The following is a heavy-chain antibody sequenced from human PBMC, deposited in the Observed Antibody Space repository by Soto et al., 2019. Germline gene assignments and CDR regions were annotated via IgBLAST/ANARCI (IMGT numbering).Heavy chain of an antibody. Sequence: GGSLRLSCAASGFTFSSYAMSWVRQAPGKGLEWVSAISGSGGSTYYADSVKGRFTISRDNSRNTLYLQMNSLRAEDTAVYDCARDPLWGDFDHWGQGTPVTVSS. J-gene: IGHJ4*02. D-gene: IGHD5-18*01. CDR2: ISGSGGST. V-gene: IGHV3-23*01. CDR3: ARDPLWGDFDH. CDR1: GFTFSSYA.